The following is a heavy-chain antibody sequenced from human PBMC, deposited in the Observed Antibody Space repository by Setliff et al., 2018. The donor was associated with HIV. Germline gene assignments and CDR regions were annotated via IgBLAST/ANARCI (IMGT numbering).Heavy chain of an antibody. D-gene: IGHD3-22*01. CDR3: ARGLYYDSKSLDY. J-gene: IGHJ4*02. CDR2: MYYGGST. CDR1: GGSISSSSYY. V-gene: IGHV4-39*07. Sequence: PSETLSFTCTVSGGSISSSSYYWGWIRQSPGKGLEWIGSMYYGGSTFYNPSLKSRVTISEDTSKNQVSLKLSSMTAADTAIYYCARGLYYDSKSLDYWGQGTLVTVSS.